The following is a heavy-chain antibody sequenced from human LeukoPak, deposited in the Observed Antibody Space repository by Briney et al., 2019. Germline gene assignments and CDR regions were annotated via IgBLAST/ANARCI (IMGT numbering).Heavy chain of an antibody. D-gene: IGHD3-22*01. V-gene: IGHV3-30*02. CDR1: GFTFSSHG. CDR2: IRYDGSNK. J-gene: IGHJ4*02. Sequence: GGSLRLSCAASGFTFSSHGMRWVRQAPGKGLEWVAFIRYDGSNKYYADSVKGRFTISRDNSKNTLYLQMNSLRAEDTAVYYCAKGLPYYYDSSGSFDYWGQGTLVTVSS. CDR3: AKGLPYYYDSSGSFDY.